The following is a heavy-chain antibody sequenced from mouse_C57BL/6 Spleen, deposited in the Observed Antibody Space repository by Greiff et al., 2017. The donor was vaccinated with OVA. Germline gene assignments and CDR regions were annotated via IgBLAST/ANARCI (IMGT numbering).Heavy chain of an antibody. D-gene: IGHD1-1*01. V-gene: IGHV1-55*01. CDR3: ARYYGSSPYFDY. J-gene: IGHJ2*01. Sequence: QVQLQQSGAELVKPGASVKMSCKASGYTFTSYWITWVKQRPGQGLEWIGDIYPGSGSTNYNEKFKSKATLTVDTSSSTAYMQLSSLTSEDSAVYYCARYYGSSPYFDYWGQGTTLTVSS. CDR1: GYTFTSYW. CDR2: IYPGSGST.